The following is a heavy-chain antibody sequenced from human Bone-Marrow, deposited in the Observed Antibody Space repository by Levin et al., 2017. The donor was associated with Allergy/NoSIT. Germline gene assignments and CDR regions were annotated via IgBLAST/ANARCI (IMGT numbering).Heavy chain of an antibody. CDR1: GYTFTGYY. Sequence: ASVKVSCKASGYTFTGYYMHWVRQAPGQGLEWMGWINPNSGGTNYAPPFPFLFTMTRDTSITTAYMELSSLRSDDTAVYYCARGLRPGYSSSWFDSWGQGTLFTVSS. V-gene: IGHV1-2*07. CDR3: ARGLRPGYSSSWFDS. J-gene: IGHJ5*01. CDR2: INPNSGGT. D-gene: IGHD6-13*01.